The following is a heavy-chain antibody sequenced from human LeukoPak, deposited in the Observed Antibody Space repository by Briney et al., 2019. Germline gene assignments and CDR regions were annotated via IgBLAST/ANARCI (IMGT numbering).Heavy chain of an antibody. D-gene: IGHD3-10*01. Sequence: GGSLRLSCAASGFTVSSNYMNWVRQAPGKGLEWVSVIYSGGSIYYAESVKGRFTISRDKSKNTLHLQMSSLRAEDTAVYYCARDLYRGSWGFDYWGQGTLVTVSS. CDR2: IYSGGSI. V-gene: IGHV3-66*01. CDR3: ARDLYRGSWGFDY. CDR1: GFTVSSNY. J-gene: IGHJ4*02.